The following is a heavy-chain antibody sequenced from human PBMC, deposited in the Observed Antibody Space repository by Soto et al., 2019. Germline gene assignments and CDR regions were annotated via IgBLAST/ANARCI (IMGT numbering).Heavy chain of an antibody. CDR1: GSPFSSYF. J-gene: IGHJ6*02. D-gene: IGHD3-9*01. Sequence: PRRSPSPSGAPSGSPFSSYFTHSVRPAPGHGLVWVSRIHSYGNMTSYADSVNGRFTLSGDNAKNRLYLQMNSLRAEDTAVYYCVRDTQVLRYLGGVSPYYYGMDVWGQGTTVTVSS. CDR3: VRDTQVLRYLGGVSPYYYGMDV. V-gene: IGHV3-74*01. CDR2: IHSYGNMT.